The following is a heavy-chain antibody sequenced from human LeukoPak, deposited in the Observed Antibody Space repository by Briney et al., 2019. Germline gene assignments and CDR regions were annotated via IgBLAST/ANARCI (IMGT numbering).Heavy chain of an antibody. CDR3: AKDRYCSGGSCYADAFDV. D-gene: IGHD2-15*01. V-gene: IGHV3-23*01. CDR1: GFSFDDYA. CDR2: ITGSGGRT. Sequence: GGSLRLSCEASGFSFDDYAMAWVRQPPGKGLQWVSDITGSGGRTDHADSVRGRFIISRDNSKNKLYLQMNSLRAEDTAIYFCAKDRYCSGGSCYADAFDVWGPGIMVTVSS. J-gene: IGHJ3*01.